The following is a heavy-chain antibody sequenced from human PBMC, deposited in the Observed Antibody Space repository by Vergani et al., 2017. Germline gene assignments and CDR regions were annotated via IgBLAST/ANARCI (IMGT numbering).Heavy chain of an antibody. CDR1: GFTFSSYW. J-gene: IGHJ6*04. V-gene: IGHV3-7*01. D-gene: IGHD3-3*01. Sequence: EVQLVESGGGLVQPGGSLRLSCAASGFTFSSYWMSWVRQAPGKGLEWVANIKQDGSDKYYVDSVKGRFTISRDNAKNSLYLQMNSLRAEDTAVYYCARDPDKNTIFGVVISEDGWGKGTTVTVSS. CDR3: ARDPDKNTIFGVVISEDG. CDR2: IKQDGSDK.